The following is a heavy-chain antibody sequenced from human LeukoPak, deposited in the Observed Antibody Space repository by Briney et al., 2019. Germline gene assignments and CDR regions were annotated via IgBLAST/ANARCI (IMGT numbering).Heavy chain of an antibody. V-gene: IGHV3-20*04. CDR1: GLTFDDYG. CDR2: INWNGGST. Sequence: GGPLRLPCAASGLTFDDYGMRWVPQAPGKALEWVSGINWNGGSTVYADSVKGRFTISRDNDNNSLYLQMNSLRAEDTALYYCARGGGDVDTAIPPYFDYWGQGALVTVSS. D-gene: IGHD5-18*01. CDR3: ARGGGDVDTAIPPYFDY. J-gene: IGHJ4*02.